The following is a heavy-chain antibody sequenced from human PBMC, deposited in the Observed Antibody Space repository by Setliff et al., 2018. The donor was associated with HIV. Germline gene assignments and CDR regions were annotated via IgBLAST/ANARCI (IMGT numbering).Heavy chain of an antibody. V-gene: IGHV3-21*04. CDR3: ARDDLHYYDSGGYSHY. CDR1: GFTFSSYS. J-gene: IGHJ4*02. CDR2: ISSSSSYK. Sequence: NPGGSLRLSCAASGFTFSSYSMNWVRQAPGKGLEWVSSISSSSSYKYYADSVKGRFTISRDNAKNSLFLQMDSLRAEDTAIYYCARDDLHYYDSGGYSHYWGQGTLVTVSS. D-gene: IGHD3-22*01.